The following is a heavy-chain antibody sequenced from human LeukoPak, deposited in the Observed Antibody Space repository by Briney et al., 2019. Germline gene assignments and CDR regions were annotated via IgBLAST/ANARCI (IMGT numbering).Heavy chain of an antibody. D-gene: IGHD6-19*01. V-gene: IGHV4-39*01. CDR3: ARRYTSGWPPEGFDP. CDR1: GASVSGSPYY. CDR2: IYTSGST. Sequence: SETLSLTCTVSGASVSGSPYYWGWIRQPPGKGLEWIGRIYTSGSTYYNPSLKSRVTISVDTSKNQFSLKLSSVTAADTAVYYCARRYTSGWPPEGFDPWGQGTLVTVSS. J-gene: IGHJ5*02.